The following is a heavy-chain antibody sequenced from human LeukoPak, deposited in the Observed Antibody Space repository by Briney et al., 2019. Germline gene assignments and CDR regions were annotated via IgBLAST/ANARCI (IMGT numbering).Heavy chain of an antibody. CDR3: ARGGRELLLYYFDY. D-gene: IGHD3-10*01. CDR1: GGSISSYY. J-gene: IGHJ4*02. V-gene: IGHV4-59*08. Sequence: SETLSLTCTVSGGSISSYYWSWIRQPPGKGLEWIGYIYYSGSTNYNPSLKSRVTISVDTAKNQFSLKLSSVTAADTAVYYCARGGRELLLYYFDYWGQGTLVTVSS. CDR2: IYYSGST.